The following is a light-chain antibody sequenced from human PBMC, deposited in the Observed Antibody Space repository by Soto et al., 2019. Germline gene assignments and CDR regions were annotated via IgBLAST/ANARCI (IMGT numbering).Light chain of an antibody. Sequence: EIVLTQSPGTLSLSPGATATLSCRASQSVTSNYLAWFQQKSGQAPRLLIYGASSRATGIPDRFSGSGSGTDFTLTITRLEPEDFAVYYCHHYGKSPIYTFGPGTKVDFK. CDR3: HHYGKSPIYT. V-gene: IGKV3-20*01. J-gene: IGKJ3*01. CDR2: GAS. CDR1: QSVTSNY.